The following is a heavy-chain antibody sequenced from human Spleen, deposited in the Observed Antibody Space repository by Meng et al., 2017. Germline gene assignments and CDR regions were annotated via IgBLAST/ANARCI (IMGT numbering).Heavy chain of an antibody. D-gene: IGHD3-22*01. V-gene: IGHV1-18*01. CDR1: GYAFTSYG. CDR2: VSAKNGNT. Sequence: ASVKVSCKASGYAFTSYGASWVRQAPGQGLEWMGWVSAKNGNTNYAQKVQGRVTMTADTSTNTAYMDLRSLRYDDTAVYYCARDVTREIVVVINAFDIWGQGTMVTVSS. CDR3: ARDVTREIVVVINAFDI. J-gene: IGHJ3*02.